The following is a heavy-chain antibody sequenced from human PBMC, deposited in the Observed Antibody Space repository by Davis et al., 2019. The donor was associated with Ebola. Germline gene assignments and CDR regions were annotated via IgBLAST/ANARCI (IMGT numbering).Heavy chain of an antibody. CDR3: VRVSRNFGAYADF. CDR2: MEDDAIDK. Sequence: PGGSLRLSCAASGFTLTDYWMGWVRQAPGKGLEWVAYMEDDAIDKYYVDSVKGRFTISRENTENSVYLQMNSLRVEDTALYYCVRVSRNFGAYADFWGQGTPVTVS. CDR1: GFTLTDYW. V-gene: IGHV3-7*01. J-gene: IGHJ4*02. D-gene: IGHD4-17*01.